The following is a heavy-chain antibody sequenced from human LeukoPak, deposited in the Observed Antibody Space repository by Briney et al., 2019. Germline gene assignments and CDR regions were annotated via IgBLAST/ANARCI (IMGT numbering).Heavy chain of an antibody. J-gene: IGHJ5*02. Sequence: PGGSLRLSCAASGFTFSNCWMSWVRQAPGKGQEWVASIIPDGSAKFYVDSVKGRFTISRDNAKSSLYLQVNSLRVEDTAVYYCADVDASAWGQGTLVTVSS. CDR2: IIPDGSAK. CDR1: GFTFSNCW. CDR3: ADVDASA. V-gene: IGHV3-7*01. D-gene: IGHD2-15*01.